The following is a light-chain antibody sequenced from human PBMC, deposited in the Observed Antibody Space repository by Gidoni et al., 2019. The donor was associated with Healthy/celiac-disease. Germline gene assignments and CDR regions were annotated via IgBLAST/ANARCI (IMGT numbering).Light chain of an antibody. V-gene: IGKV3-15*01. CDR3: QQYNNWPPYT. Sequence: EIVMTQSPATLSVSPGERATLSCRASQSVSSNLAWYQQKSGQAHRLLIYGSSTRATCIPAMLSGSGSGTEFTLTISSLQSEDFAVYYCQQYNNWPPYTFGQGTKLEIK. CDR2: GSS. CDR1: QSVSSN. J-gene: IGKJ2*01.